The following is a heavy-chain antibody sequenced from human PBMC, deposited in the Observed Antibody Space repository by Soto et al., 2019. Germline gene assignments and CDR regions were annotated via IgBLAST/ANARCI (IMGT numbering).Heavy chain of an antibody. CDR1: GFTFNSYA. CDR2: FSASGGST. Sequence: GESLKISCAASGFTFNSYAMSWVRQAPGKGLEWVSTFSASGGSTYYADSVKGRFTISRDNSENTLYLQMKSLRAEDTAVYYCSKGGVHLYYFDYWGQGTLVTVSS. CDR3: SKGGVHLYYFDY. J-gene: IGHJ4*02. D-gene: IGHD3-10*01. V-gene: IGHV3-23*01.